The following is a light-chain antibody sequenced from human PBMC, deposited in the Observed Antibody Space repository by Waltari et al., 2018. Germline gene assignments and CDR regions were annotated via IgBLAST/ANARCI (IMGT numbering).Light chain of an antibody. V-gene: IGKV4-1*01. Sequence: DIVMTQSPDSLAVSLGERATVNCKSSQSVLFSSDNKNYLAWYQQEPGQPPKVLIYWASTRESGVPERFSGSGSGTDFTLTISSLQAEDVAVYYCQQYYSNEVTFGGGTKVEIK. J-gene: IGKJ4*01. CDR1: QSVLFSSDNKNY. CDR2: WAS. CDR3: QQYYSNEVT.